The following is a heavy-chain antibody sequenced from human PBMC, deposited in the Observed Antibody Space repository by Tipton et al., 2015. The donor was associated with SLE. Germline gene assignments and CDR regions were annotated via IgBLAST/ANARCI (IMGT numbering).Heavy chain of an antibody. D-gene: IGHD1-26*01. CDR1: GGSIRSSSYY. CDR3: ARRIPSWYSASYFDY. CDR2: FYNSGTA. Sequence: TLSLTCSVSGGSIRSSSYYWGWIRPPPGKGLEWIASFYNSGTAYYNPSLRSRVTISVDTSKNHFSLKLISVTAADTAVYYCARRIPSWYSASYFDYWGQGTLVTVSS. J-gene: IGHJ4*02. V-gene: IGHV4-39*07.